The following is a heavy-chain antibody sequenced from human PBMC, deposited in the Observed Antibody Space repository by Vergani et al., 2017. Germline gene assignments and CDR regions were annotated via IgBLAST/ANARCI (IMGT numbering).Heavy chain of an antibody. CDR2: IYYSGST. Sequence: QLQLQESGPGLVKPSETLSLTCTVSGGSISSSSYYWGWIRQPPGKGLEWIGSIYYSGSTYYNPSLKSRVTISVDTSKNQFSLKLSSVTAADTTVYYCARDRYFSGGSCYSPYYYYGMDVWGQGTTVTVSS. J-gene: IGHJ6*02. V-gene: IGHV4-39*01. CDR3: ARDRYFSGGSCYSPYYYYGMDV. D-gene: IGHD2-15*01. CDR1: GGSISSSSYY.